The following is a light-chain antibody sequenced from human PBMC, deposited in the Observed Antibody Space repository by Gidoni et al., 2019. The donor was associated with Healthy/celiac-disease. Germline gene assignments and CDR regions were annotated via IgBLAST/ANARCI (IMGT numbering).Light chain of an antibody. CDR2: SKN. CDR1: SSNIGSNT. J-gene: IGLJ1*01. V-gene: IGLV1-44*01. CDR3: AAWDDSLNGYV. Sequence: QSVLTQPPSASGTPGQRLTISCSGSSSNIGSNTVNWYQQLPGTAPKLLIYSKNQRPSGVPDRFSGSKSGTSASLAISGLQSEDEADYYCAAWDDSLNGYVFGTGTKVTVL.